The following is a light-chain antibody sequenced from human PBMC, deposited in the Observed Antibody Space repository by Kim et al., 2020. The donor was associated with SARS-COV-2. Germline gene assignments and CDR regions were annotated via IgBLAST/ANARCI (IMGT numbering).Light chain of an antibody. CDR3: QQYDNLPRT. CDR2: AAT. V-gene: IGKV3-20*01. Sequence: SPGERATLSCRASQSVSNRYLAWYQQKPGQAPRLLIYAATTRATGIPYRFSGSGSGTDFTLAISRLEPEDSAVYYCQQYDNLPRTFGQGTKVDIK. J-gene: IGKJ1*01. CDR1: QSVSNRY.